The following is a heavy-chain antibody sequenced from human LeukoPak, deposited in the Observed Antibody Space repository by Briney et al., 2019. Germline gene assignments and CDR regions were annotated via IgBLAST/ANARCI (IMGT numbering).Heavy chain of an antibody. Sequence: GGSLRLSCAVSGITLTNYGMSSVRRAAGNGLEWVAGVGGSVGGTKYADSVKGRFIISRDNAKNTLYLQMSGLRVEDTAVYFCAKRGVVIRVILVGFHKEAYYFDSWGQGALVTVSS. D-gene: IGHD3-22*01. CDR2: VGGSVGGT. CDR1: GITLTNYG. J-gene: IGHJ4*02. CDR3: AKRGVVIRVILVGFHKEAYYFDS. V-gene: IGHV3-23*01.